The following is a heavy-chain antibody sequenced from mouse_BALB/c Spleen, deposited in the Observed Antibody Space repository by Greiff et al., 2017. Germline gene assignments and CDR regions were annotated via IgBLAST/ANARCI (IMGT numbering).Heavy chain of an antibody. CDR2: IRNKANGYTT. CDR1: GFTFTDYY. CDR3: ARVDSSGYVGFAY. V-gene: IGHV7-3*02. D-gene: IGHD3-2*01. Sequence: DVMLVESGGGLVQPGGSLRLSCATSGFTFTDYYMSWVRQPPGKALEWLGFIRNKANGYTTEYSASVKGRFTISRDNSQSILYLQMNTLRAEDSATYYCARVDSSGYVGFAYWGQGTLVTVSA. J-gene: IGHJ3*01.